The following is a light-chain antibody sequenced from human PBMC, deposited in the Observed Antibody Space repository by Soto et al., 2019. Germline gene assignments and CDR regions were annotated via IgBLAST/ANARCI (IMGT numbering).Light chain of an antibody. Sequence: DIQMTQSPSSLSASVGDRVTITCQASQDISNYLNWYQQKPGKAPKLLIYDASNLETGVPSRFSGSGSGTDFTFTISSLQPEDIATYYCQQINSYPFTFGGGTKVDIK. CDR1: QDISNY. V-gene: IGKV1-33*01. CDR3: QQINSYPFT. J-gene: IGKJ4*01. CDR2: DAS.